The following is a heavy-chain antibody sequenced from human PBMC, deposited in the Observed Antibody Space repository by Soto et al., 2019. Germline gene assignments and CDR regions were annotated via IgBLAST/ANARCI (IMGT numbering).Heavy chain of an antibody. D-gene: IGHD6-19*01. CDR1: GFTFSSYA. V-gene: IGHV3-23*01. CDR3: AKVVIAVAGIDGGY. CDR2: ISGSGGST. Sequence: GGSLRLSCAASGFTFSSYAMSWVRQAPGKGLEWVSAISGSGGSTYYADSLKGRFTISRDNSKNTLYLQMNSLRAEDTAVYYCAKVVIAVAGIDGGYWGQGTLVTVSS. J-gene: IGHJ4*02.